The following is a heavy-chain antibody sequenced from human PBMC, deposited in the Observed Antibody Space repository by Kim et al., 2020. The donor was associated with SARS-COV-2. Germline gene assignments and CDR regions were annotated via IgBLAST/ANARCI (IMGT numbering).Heavy chain of an antibody. Sequence: GGSLRLSCAASGFTFSSHGMHWVRQAPGKGLEGVAVIWYDGNIKYYADSVKGRFTISRDNSKNTLHLQMDSLRAEDTAVYFCARDGSYGSFVSYYYGMDVWGQGTTVTVSS. CDR3: ARDGSYGSFVSYYYGMDV. J-gene: IGHJ6*02. CDR1: GFTFSSHG. V-gene: IGHV3-33*08. CDR2: IWYDGNIK. D-gene: IGHD1-26*01.